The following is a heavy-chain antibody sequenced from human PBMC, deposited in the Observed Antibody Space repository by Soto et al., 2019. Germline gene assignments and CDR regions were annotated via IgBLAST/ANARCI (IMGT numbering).Heavy chain of an antibody. J-gene: IGHJ6*02. CDR1: GFIFDDFA. CDR2: ITWNSASV. D-gene: IGHD2-8*01. Sequence: EIHLVESGGGLVQPGRSLRLSCAASGFIFDDFAMHLVRQAPGKGLEWVSSITWNSASVAYADSVKGRFTISRDNAKNSLYLQMNNLRPEDAALYYCTKEVYGMGYYYYGMDVWGQGTTVIVSS. V-gene: IGHV3-9*01. CDR3: TKEVYGMGYYYYGMDV.